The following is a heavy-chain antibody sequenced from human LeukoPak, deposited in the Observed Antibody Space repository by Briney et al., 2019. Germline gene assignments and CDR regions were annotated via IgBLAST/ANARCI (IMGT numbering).Heavy chain of an antibody. CDR1: GYTFTSYD. CDR2: MNPNSGNT. V-gene: IGHV1-8*01. J-gene: IGHJ6*03. D-gene: IGHD3-10*01. Sequence: ASVKVSCKASGYTFTSYDINWVRQATGQGLEWMGWMNPNSGNTGYAQKFQGRVTMTRNTSISTAYMELSSLRSGDTAVYYCARGFTMVRGVIIKVRYYYMDVWGKGTTVTISS. CDR3: ARGFTMVRGVIIKVRYYYMDV.